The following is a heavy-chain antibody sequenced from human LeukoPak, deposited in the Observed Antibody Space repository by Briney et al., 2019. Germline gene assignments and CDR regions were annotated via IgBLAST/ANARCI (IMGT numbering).Heavy chain of an antibody. D-gene: IGHD3-9*01. CDR3: GSWRGRRYFFDF. J-gene: IGHJ4*02. V-gene: IGHV3-23*01. CDR2: ISGSGGST. Sequence: GGSLRLSCAASGFTFSSYAMSWVRQAPGKGLEWVSAISGSGGSTYYADSVKGRFTISRDNSKNTLFLQMNSLRAEDTAVYYCGSWRGRRYFFDFWGQGTLVTVPS. CDR1: GFTFSSYA.